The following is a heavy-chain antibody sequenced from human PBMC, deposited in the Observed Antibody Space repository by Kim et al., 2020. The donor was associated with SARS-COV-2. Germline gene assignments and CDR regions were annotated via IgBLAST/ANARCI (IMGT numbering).Heavy chain of an antibody. CDR1: GFTFSGNA. Sequence: GGSLRLSCAASGFTFSGNAMSWVRQAPGKGLEWVSDISGGGVSTNYADSVRGRFTISRDNSKNTVYVQMNNLRVEDTAIYNCVKCRSRSWWDYFAYWGQG. D-gene: IGHD6-13*01. V-gene: IGHV3-23*01. CDR3: VKCRSRSWWDYFAY. J-gene: IGHJ4*02. CDR2: ISGGGVST.